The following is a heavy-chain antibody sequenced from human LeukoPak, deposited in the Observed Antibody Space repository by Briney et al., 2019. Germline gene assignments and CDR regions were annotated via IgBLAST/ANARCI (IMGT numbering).Heavy chain of an antibody. Sequence: SETLSLTCTVSGGSILSSYWSWIRQPAGKGLEWIGRIYTTGTTNYNPSLKSRVAMSVDTSKNQFSLKLTSMTAADTAIFYCARENDDYTFTWGQGILVTVSS. V-gene: IGHV4-4*07. CDR2: IYTTGTT. J-gene: IGHJ4*02. D-gene: IGHD4-17*01. CDR3: ARENDDYTFT. CDR1: GGSILSSY.